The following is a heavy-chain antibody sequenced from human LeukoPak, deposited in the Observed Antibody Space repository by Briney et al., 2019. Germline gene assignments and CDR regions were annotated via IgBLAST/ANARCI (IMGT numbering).Heavy chain of an antibody. V-gene: IGHV3-30-3*01. CDR2: ISDDGSRQ. J-gene: IGHJ4*02. CDR3: VKDRTGTYTLDY. CDR1: GFTFSNXX. Sequence: GRSLRLSCAATGFTFSNXXXXXXXQAPGKGLEXXAAISDDGSRQHSADSVKGRFTISRHXSKNTLNLQMNSRRAQDTAVYYCVKDRTGTYTLDYWGQGTLVTVSS. D-gene: IGHD3-10*01.